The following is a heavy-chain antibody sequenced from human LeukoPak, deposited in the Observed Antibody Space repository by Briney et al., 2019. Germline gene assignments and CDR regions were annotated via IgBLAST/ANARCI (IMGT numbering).Heavy chain of an antibody. CDR3: ARGLGSGTFPLFDY. V-gene: IGHV3-23*01. J-gene: IGHJ4*02. CDR1: GFTFTSYG. Sequence: GGSLRVSCAASGFTFTSYGMSWVRQAPGKGLEWVSTITGSGGSTYYADSVKGRFTISRDNSKNTLYLQMNSLRAEDTAVYYCARGLGSGTFPLFDYWGQGTLVTVSS. CDR2: ITGSGGST. D-gene: IGHD3-10*01.